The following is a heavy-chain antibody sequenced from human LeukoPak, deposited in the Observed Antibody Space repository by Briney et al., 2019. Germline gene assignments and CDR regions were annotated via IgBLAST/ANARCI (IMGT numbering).Heavy chain of an antibody. J-gene: IGHJ5*02. CDR1: GCSISSGSYY. CDR3: ARSSGWTPWWFDP. CDR2: IYTSGST. V-gene: IGHV4-61*02. D-gene: IGHD6-19*01. Sequence: PSETLSLTCTVSGCSISSGSYYWSWIRQPAGKGLEWIGRIYTSGSTNYNPSLKSRVTISVDTSKNQFSLKLSSVTAADTAVYYCARSSGWTPWWFDPWGQGTLVTVSS.